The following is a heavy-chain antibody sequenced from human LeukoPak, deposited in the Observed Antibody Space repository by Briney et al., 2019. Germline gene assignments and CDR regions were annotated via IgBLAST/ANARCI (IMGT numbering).Heavy chain of an antibody. CDR1: GFTFSSYS. Sequence: PAGGSLRLSCAASGFTFSSYSMNWVRQAPGKGLEWVSYISSSSSTIYYADSVKGRFTISRDNAKNSLYLQMNSLRAEDTAVYYCARDQANWVFLDAFDIWGQGTMVTVSS. CDR3: ARDQANWVFLDAFDI. J-gene: IGHJ3*02. V-gene: IGHV3-48*01. D-gene: IGHD7-27*01. CDR2: ISSSSSTI.